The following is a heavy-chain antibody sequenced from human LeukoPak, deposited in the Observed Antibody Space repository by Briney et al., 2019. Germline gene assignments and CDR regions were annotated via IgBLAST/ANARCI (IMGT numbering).Heavy chain of an antibody. CDR3: AAGRRFLEWFSPFDY. CDR2: IKQDGIEK. J-gene: IGHJ4*02. Sequence: RGSLRLSCAASGFTFSDYWMSWVRQAPGKGLVWVANIKQDGIEKYYLDSVKGRFTVSRDNAKNSLYLQMDSLRAEDTAVYYCAAGRRFLEWFSPFDYWGQGTLVTVSS. CDR1: GFTFSDYW. V-gene: IGHV3-7*01. D-gene: IGHD3-3*01.